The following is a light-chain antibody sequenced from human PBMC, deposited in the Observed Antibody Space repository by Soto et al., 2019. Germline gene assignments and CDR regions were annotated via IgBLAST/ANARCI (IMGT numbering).Light chain of an antibody. CDR2: ENS. Sequence: QSVLTQPPSVSAALGQKVTISCSGNSSNIGSNDVSWYQQLPGKAPKLLIYENSQRPSGIPDRFSGSKSGTSATLGITGPQTGDEADYYCGTWDSSLIALFGTGTKVTVL. CDR3: GTWDSSLIAL. CDR1: SSNIGSND. V-gene: IGLV1-51*02. J-gene: IGLJ1*01.